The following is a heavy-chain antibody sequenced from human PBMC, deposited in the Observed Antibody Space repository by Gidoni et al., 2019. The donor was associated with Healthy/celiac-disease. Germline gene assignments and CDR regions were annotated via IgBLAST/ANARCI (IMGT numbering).Heavy chain of an antibody. V-gene: IGHV1-2*04. CDR3: ARDQVAGTPDYYYGMDV. CDR1: GYTFTGYY. J-gene: IGHJ6*02. CDR2: INPIRGGT. Sequence: QVQLVQSGAEVKKPGASVKVSCKASGYTFTGYYMHWVRPAPGQGLEWMGWINPIRGGTNYAQKFQGWVTMTRDTSISTAYMELSRLRSDDTAVYYCARDQVAGTPDYYYGMDVWGQGTTVTVSS. D-gene: IGHD6-19*01.